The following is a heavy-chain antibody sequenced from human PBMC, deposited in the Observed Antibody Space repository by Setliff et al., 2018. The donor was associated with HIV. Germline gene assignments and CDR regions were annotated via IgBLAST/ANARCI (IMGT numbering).Heavy chain of an antibody. Sequence: GGSLRLSCAASGFTFSDYYMSWIRQAPGKGLEWVSYISSSGSTIYYADSVKGRFTISRDNAKNSLYLQMNSLRAEDTAVYYCARDGYDSSGYYYVGLYYYYYGMDVWGQGTTVTVSS. V-gene: IGHV3-11*04. D-gene: IGHD3-22*01. CDR2: ISSSGSTI. CDR3: ARDGYDSSGYYYVGLYYYYYGMDV. CDR1: GFTFSDYY. J-gene: IGHJ6*02.